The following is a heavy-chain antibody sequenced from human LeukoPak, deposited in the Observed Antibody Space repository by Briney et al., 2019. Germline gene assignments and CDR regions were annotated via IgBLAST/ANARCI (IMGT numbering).Heavy chain of an antibody. CDR2: IWYDGSNR. CDR3: ARDFGFSPSSGYAFDY. J-gene: IGHJ4*02. CDR1: GFTFSRYG. Sequence: VGSLRLSCAASGFTFSRYGMHWVRQAPGKGLEWVAVIWYDGSNRQYVDSVKGRFTISRDNSKNTLYLQMNSLRADDTAVYYCARDFGFSPSSGYAFDYWGQGTLVT. D-gene: IGHD3-22*01. V-gene: IGHV3-33*01.